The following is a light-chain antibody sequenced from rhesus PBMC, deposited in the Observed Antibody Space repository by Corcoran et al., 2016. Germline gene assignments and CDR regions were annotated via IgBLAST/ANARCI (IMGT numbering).Light chain of an antibody. CDR3: QQYYGYPWT. J-gene: IGKJ1*01. CDR2: AAS. CDR1: QGISSW. Sequence: DIQMTQSPSSLSASVGDRVTITCQASQGISSWLAWYQQKPGNAPTLLIYAASSLQSGVPSRVSGSASGTDFTLTISSLQPEDFATYYCQQYYGYPWTFCRGTKVEIK. V-gene: IGKV1-19*01.